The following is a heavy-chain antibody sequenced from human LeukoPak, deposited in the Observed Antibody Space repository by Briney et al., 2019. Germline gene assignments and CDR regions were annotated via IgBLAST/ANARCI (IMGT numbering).Heavy chain of an antibody. V-gene: IGHV3-30*18. D-gene: IGHD2-21*02. CDR1: GFTFSYSG. CDR3: AKSSCRGDCYSDY. CDR2: ISYDGSNK. J-gene: IGHJ4*02. Sequence: GRSLRLSCAASGFTFSYSGIHWVRQAPGKGLEWVATISYDGSNKYYADSVKGRFTISRDNSKNTLYLQMSSLRAEDTAVYYCAKSSCRGDCYSDYWGQGTLVTVSP.